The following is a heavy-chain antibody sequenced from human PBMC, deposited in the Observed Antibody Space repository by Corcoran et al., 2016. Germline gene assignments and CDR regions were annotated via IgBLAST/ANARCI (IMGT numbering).Heavy chain of an antibody. CDR2: ISSSSSTI. D-gene: IGHD6-25*01. Sequence: EVQLVESGGGLVQPGGSLRLSCAASGFTFSSYSMNWVRQAPGKGLEWVSYISSSSSTIYYADSVKGRFTISSDNAKNALYLQMKSLRAEDTAVYYCARVGIQRLLSCDYWGQGTLVSVSA. V-gene: IGHV3-48*04. J-gene: IGHJ4*02. CDR3: ARVGIQRLLSCDY. CDR1: GFTFSSYS.